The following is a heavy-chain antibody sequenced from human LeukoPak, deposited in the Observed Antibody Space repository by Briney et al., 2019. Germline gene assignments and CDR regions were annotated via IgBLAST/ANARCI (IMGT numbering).Heavy chain of an antibody. V-gene: IGHV3-23*01. CDR2: IGGSGGSS. J-gene: IGHJ6*03. Sequence: GGSLRLSCNASGFIFRSYAMHWVRQAPGKGLEWVSGIGGSGGSSYSADSVKGRFTISRDNSKNTLFLQMNSLRAEDTATYFCAKGEAHYFHYYMDVWGKGTTVTVSS. D-gene: IGHD1-26*01. CDR1: GFIFRSYA. CDR3: AKGEAHYFHYYMDV.